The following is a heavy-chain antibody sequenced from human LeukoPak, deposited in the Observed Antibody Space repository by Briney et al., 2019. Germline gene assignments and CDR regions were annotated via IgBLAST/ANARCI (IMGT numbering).Heavy chain of an antibody. Sequence: ASVKVSCKASGYTFTSYGISWVRQAPGQGLEGMGWISAYNGNTNYAQKLQGRVTMTTDTSTSTAYMELRSLRSDDTAVYYCARDLEWFGDLSNPQPGWFDPWGQGTLVTVSS. CDR1: GYTFTSYG. V-gene: IGHV1-18*01. J-gene: IGHJ5*02. CDR3: ARDLEWFGDLSNPQPGWFDP. D-gene: IGHD3-10*01. CDR2: ISAYNGNT.